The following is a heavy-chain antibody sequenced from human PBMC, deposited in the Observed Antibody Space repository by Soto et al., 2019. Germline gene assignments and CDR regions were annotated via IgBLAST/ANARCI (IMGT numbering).Heavy chain of an antibody. CDR2: ISYDGSNK. V-gene: IGHV3-30*19. Sequence: GGSLRLSCEASGFTFRIFGMHWVRQAPGKGLEWVAVISYDGSNKYYADSVKGRFTISRDNSKNTLYLQMNSLRAEDTAVYYCARDLNIVVVPAAPTVSYGMDVWGQGTTVTVSS. CDR1: GFTFRIFG. J-gene: IGHJ6*02. D-gene: IGHD2-2*01. CDR3: ARDLNIVVVPAAPTVSYGMDV.